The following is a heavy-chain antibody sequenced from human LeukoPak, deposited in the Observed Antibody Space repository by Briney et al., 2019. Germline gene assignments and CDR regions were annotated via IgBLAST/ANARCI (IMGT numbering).Heavy chain of an antibody. Sequence: ASVKVSCKASGYTFTSYGISGVRQAPGQGLEGMGWISAYNGNTNHAQKLQGRVTMNTDTSTSTTYMELRSLRSDDTAVYYCARVYSSSFYYYYMDVWGKGTTVTVSS. J-gene: IGHJ6*03. V-gene: IGHV1-18*01. CDR2: ISAYNGNT. D-gene: IGHD6-6*01. CDR1: GYTFTSYG. CDR3: ARVYSSSFYYYYMDV.